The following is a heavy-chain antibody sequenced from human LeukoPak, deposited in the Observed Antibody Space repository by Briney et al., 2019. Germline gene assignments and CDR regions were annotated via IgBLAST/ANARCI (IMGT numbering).Heavy chain of an antibody. CDR1: RDTFSSSG. CDR2: IVPILRTP. V-gene: IGHV1-69*01. Sequence: SVKVSCKSFRDTFSSSGISWVRQAPGQGLEWMGGIVPILRTPDYAKKFQGKVTITADESTTTAYMEQSSLTSEDTAVYYCARSKGRRTSGYNHYYAMDVWGQGTTVTVSS. D-gene: IGHD3-22*01. J-gene: IGHJ6*02. CDR3: ARSKGRRTSGYNHYYAMDV.